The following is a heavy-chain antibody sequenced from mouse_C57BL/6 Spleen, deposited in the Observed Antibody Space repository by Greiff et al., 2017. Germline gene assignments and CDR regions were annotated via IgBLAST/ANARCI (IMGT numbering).Heavy chain of an antibody. CDR3: ARSGYGSSLYAMDY. J-gene: IGHJ4*01. D-gene: IGHD1-1*01. V-gene: IGHV1-52*01. CDR1: GYTFTSYW. Sequence: QVQLQQPGAELVRPGSSVKLSCKASGYTFTSYWMHWVKQRPIQGLEWIGNIDPSDSETHYNQKFKDKATLTVDKSSSTAYMQLSSLTSEDSAVYYCARSGYGSSLYAMDYWGQGTSVTVSS. CDR2: IDPSDSET.